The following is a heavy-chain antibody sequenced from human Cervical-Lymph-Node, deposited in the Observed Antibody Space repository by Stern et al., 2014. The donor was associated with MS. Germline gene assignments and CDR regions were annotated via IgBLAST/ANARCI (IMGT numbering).Heavy chain of an antibody. Sequence: EVQLVESGGNLVQPGGSLKLSCAASGLTVGDSHLTWVRQAPGTGLGRVATIYSAGSTDLYGSGGPSYVDSGRGRFTIARDESTNTLHLQMSSLRADDTAIYYCATMRGRKPNGWSDHWGQGTLVTVST. CDR3: ATMRGRKPNGWSDH. CDR1: GLTVGDSH. V-gene: IGHV3-66*01. J-gene: IGHJ5*02. CDR2: IYSAGST.